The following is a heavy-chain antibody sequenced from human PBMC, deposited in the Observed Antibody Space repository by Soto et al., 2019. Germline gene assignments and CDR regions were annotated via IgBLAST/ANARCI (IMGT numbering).Heavy chain of an antibody. CDR3: AGKGVVIRYYFDY. Sequence: GGSLRLSCAASGFTFSSYAMSWVRQAPGKGLEWVSAISGSGGSTYYADSVKGRFTISRDNSKNTLYLQMNSLRAEDTAVYYCAGKGVVIRYYFDYWGQGTLVTVSS. CDR2: ISGSGGST. V-gene: IGHV3-23*01. CDR1: GFTFSSYA. D-gene: IGHD3-3*01. J-gene: IGHJ4*02.